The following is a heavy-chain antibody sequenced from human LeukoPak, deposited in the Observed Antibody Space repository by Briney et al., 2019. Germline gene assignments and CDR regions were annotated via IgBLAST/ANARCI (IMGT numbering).Heavy chain of an antibody. J-gene: IGHJ6*02. CDR2: IYYSGST. V-gene: IGHV4-31*03. Sequence: PSETLSLTCTVSGGSISSGGYYRSWIRQHPGKGLEWIGYIYYSGSTYYNPSLKSRVTISVDTSKNQFSLKLSSVTAADTAVYYCARDSAIVSYYGMDVWGQGTTVTVSS. CDR3: ARDSAIVSYYGMDV. D-gene: IGHD5-18*01. CDR1: GGSISSGGYY.